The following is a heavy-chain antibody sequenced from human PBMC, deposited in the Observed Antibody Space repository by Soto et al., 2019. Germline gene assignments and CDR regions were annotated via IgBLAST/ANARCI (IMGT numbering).Heavy chain of an antibody. CDR3: ARALGTIDP. J-gene: IGHJ5*02. V-gene: IGHV4-34*01. Sequence: PSETLFLTYAVYGGSFNGYYWRWIRQPPGTGQEWSGEINHSGSSNYNPSLKRRVTISVDTSKNQFSLNLNYANAADTAVYYCARALGTIDPWGQGTLVTVS. CDR2: INHSGSS. CDR1: GGSFNGYY.